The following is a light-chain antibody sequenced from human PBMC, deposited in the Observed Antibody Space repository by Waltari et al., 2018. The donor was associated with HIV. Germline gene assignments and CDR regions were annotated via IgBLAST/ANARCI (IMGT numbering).Light chain of an antibody. V-gene: IGKV3-15*01. CDR3: QQYKNGWT. Sequence: EVVMAQYPATLSVSPGDRYILSCRASQSVSTSLAWYQQKPGQAPRLLIFGTSTRATGVSARFSGSGSGTYFSLTISSLQSEDLAVYYCQQYKNGWTFGQGTKVDIK. CDR1: QSVSTS. CDR2: GTS. J-gene: IGKJ1*01.